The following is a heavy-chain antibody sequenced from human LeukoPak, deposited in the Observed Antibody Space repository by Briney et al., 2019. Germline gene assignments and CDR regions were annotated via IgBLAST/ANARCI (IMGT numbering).Heavy chain of an antibody. J-gene: IGHJ4*02. V-gene: IGHV4-34*01. CDR3: ARGLQPDSSSGGY. CDR1: GGSFSGYY. Sequence: SETLSLTCAVYGGSFSGYYWSWIRQPPGKGLEWIGEINHSGSTNYNPSLKSRVTISVDTSKNQFSLKLSSVTAADTAVYYCARGLQPDSSSGGYWSQGTLVTVSS. CDR2: INHSGST. D-gene: IGHD6-6*01.